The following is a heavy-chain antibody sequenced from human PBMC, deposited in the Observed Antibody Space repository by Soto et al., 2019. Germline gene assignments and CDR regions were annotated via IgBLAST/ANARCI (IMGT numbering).Heavy chain of an antibody. CDR2: IYNEFT. J-gene: IGHJ3*02. CDR3: VREPRYCSGGSCSIMGDAFDI. V-gene: IGHV3-66*01. CDR1: GFTVTEIY. Sequence: EVQLVESGGGLVQPGGSLRLSCVASGFTVTEIYMNWVRQAPGKGLEWVSVIYNEFTDYEDSVRGRFSISTDSAKNAQYLQMNSLRAEDSAVYYCVREPRYCSGGSCSIMGDAFDIWGQGTMVTVSS. D-gene: IGHD2-15*01.